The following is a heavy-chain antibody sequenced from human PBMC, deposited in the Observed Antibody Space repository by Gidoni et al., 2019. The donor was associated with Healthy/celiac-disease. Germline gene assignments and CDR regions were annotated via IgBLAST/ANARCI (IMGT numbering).Heavy chain of an antibody. CDR3: ARASSPGYFQH. D-gene: IGHD2-2*01. CDR2: IYYSGST. V-gene: IGHV4-31*03. J-gene: IGHJ1*01. Sequence: QVQLQESGPGLVKPSQTLSLTCTISGGAISRGGYYCSWIRQHPGNGLEWIGYIYYSGSTYYNPSLKRRVTISVDTSKNQFSLKLSSVTAADTAVYYCARASSPGYFQHWGQGTLVTVSS. CDR1: GGAISRGGYY.